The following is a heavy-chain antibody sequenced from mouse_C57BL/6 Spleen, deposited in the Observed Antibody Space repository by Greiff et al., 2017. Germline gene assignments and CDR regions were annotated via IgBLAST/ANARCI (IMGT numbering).Heavy chain of an antibody. Sequence: QVHVKQPGAELVKPGASVKVSCKASGYTFTSYWMHWVKQRPGQGLEWIGRIHPSDSDTNYNQKFKGKATLTVDKSSSTAYMQLSSLTSEDSAVYYCAIGIYYDYGFAYWGQGTLVTVSA. CDR1: GYTFTSYW. CDR2: IHPSDSDT. CDR3: AIGIYYDYGFAY. J-gene: IGHJ3*01. D-gene: IGHD2-4*01. V-gene: IGHV1-74*01.